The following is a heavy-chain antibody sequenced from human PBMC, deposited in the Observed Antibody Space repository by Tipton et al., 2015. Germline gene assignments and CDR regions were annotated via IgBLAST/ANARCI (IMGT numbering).Heavy chain of an antibody. CDR1: GYSISSGYY. Sequence: LRLSCDVSGYSISSGYYWGWIRQPPGKGLEWIGSIFHRGDTNYNPSLKSRVTISVDTSKSQFSLKLSSVTAADTAVYYCASPSLPHDRGDYYFQSWGQGSLVTVSS. J-gene: IGHJ4*02. V-gene: IGHV4-38-2*01. D-gene: IGHD2-21*02. CDR2: IFHRGDT. CDR3: ASPSLPHDRGDYYFQS.